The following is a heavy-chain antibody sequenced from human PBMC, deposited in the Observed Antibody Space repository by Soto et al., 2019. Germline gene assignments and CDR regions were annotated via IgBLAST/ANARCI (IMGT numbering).Heavy chain of an antibody. J-gene: IGHJ4*02. CDR1: GYSFTSYW. CDR3: ARVYVWGSYRYREGDYFDY. D-gene: IGHD3-16*02. Sequence: GESLKISCKGSGYSFTSYWIGWVRQMPGKGLEWMGIIYPGDSDTRYSPSFQGQVTISADKSISTAYLQLSSLKASDTAMYYCARVYVWGSYRYREGDYFDYWGQGTLVTVSS. V-gene: IGHV5-51*01. CDR2: IYPGDSDT.